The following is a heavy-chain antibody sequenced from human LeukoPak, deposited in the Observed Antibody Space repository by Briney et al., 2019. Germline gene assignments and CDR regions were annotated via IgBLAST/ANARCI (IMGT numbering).Heavy chain of an antibody. CDR3: ARGFLEWLPIDY. CDR2: IYYSGST. CDR1: GGSISSGDYY. V-gene: IGHV4-30-4*08. D-gene: IGHD3-3*01. Sequence: PSQTLSLTCSVSGGSISSGDYYWSWIRQPPGKGLEWIGCIYYSGSTYYNPSLKSRVTISVDTSKNQFSLELSSVTAADTAVYYCARGFLEWLPIDYWGQGTLVTVSS. J-gene: IGHJ4*02.